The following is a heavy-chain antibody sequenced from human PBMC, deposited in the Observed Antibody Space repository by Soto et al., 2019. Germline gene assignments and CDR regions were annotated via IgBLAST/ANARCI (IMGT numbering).Heavy chain of an antibody. V-gene: IGHV3-30*18. J-gene: IGHJ4*02. CDR3: ANARTRYCSSTSCYAGFGY. D-gene: IGHD2-2*01. CDR1: GFTFSSYG. CDR2: ISYDGSNK. Sequence: GGSLRLSCAASGFTFSSYGMHWVRQAPGKGLEWVAVISYDGSNKYYADSVKGRFTISRDNSKNTLYLQMNSLRAEDTAVYYCANARTRYCSSTSCYAGFGYWGQGTLVTVSS.